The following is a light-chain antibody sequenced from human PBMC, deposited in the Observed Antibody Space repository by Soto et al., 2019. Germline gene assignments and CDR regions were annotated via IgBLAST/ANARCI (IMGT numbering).Light chain of an antibody. CDR3: QKYNSAPLT. CDR1: QGIGVY. J-gene: IGKJ4*01. Sequence: DIQMTQSPSSLSASLGDRVTITCRASQGIGVYLAWFQQKPGKVPKLLIYAASTLQSGVPSRFSGSGSGTDFTLTISSLQPGDLATYYCQKYNSAPLTFGGGTKVEIK. V-gene: IGKV1-27*01. CDR2: AAS.